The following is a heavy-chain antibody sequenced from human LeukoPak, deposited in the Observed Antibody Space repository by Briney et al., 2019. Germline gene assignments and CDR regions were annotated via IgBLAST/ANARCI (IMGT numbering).Heavy chain of an antibody. CDR1: GGSISSYY. V-gene: IGHV4-4*07. CDR2: IYTSGST. Sequence: SETLSLTCTVSGGSISSYYWSWIRQPAGKGLEWIGRIYTSGSTNYNPSLKSRVTISVDTSKNQFSLKLSSVTAADTAVYYCARHVTNSGSYYSAFDIWGQGTMVTVSS. CDR3: ARHVTNSGSYYSAFDI. D-gene: IGHD1-26*01. J-gene: IGHJ3*02.